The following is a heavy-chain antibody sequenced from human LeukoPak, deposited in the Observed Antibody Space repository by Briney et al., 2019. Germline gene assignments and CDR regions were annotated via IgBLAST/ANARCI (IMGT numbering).Heavy chain of an antibody. CDR3: ATGLRFLEWLSHLFDY. V-gene: IGHV1-24*01. D-gene: IGHD3-3*01. Sequence: ASVKVSCKVSGYTLTELSMHWVRQAPGKGLEWMGGFDPEDGETIYAQKFQGRVTMTEDTSTDTAYMELSSLRSEDTAVYYCATGLRFLEWLSHLFDYWGQGTLVTVSS. CDR2: FDPEDGET. J-gene: IGHJ4*02. CDR1: GYTLTELS.